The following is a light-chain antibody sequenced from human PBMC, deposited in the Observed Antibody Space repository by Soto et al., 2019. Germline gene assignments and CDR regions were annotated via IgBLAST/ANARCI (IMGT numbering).Light chain of an antibody. CDR1: SSNIGANYD. J-gene: IGLJ1*01. V-gene: IGLV1-40*01. Sequence: QSVLTQPPSVSGAPGQRVTISCTGNSSNIGANYDVNWYQQLPGTAPKLIIYGNDNRPSGVPDRFSGSKSGTSASLAITGLQAEDEADYYCNSYTSSNTYVFGSGTKVTVL. CDR2: GND. CDR3: NSYTSSNTYV.